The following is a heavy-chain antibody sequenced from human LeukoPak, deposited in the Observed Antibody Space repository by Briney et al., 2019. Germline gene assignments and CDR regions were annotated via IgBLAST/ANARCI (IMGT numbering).Heavy chain of an antibody. CDR2: ISGSGETT. Sequence: GGSLRLSCAASGFTFGSFSMSWVRQAPGKGLEWVSVISGSGETTFYADSVRGRFTISRDNSKSTLYLQMTSLRAEDTGVYYCAKSRGSGLFDYWGQGTLVTVAS. CDR1: GFTFGSFS. V-gene: IGHV3-23*01. CDR3: AKSRGSGLFDY. D-gene: IGHD3-10*01. J-gene: IGHJ4*02.